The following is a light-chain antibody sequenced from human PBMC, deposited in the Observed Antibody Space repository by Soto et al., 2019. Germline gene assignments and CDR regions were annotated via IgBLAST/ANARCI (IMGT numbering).Light chain of an antibody. CDR1: SSDVGSYKF. CDR3: FSYAGSSTLV. V-gene: IGLV2-23*01. Sequence: QSALTQPASVSGSPGQSITISCTGTSSDVGSYKFVSWYQQHPGKAPKLMIYEGSKRPSGVSYRFSGSKSGNTASLTISGLQAEDEADYYCFSYAGSSTLVFGGGTQLTVL. CDR2: EGS. J-gene: IGLJ2*01.